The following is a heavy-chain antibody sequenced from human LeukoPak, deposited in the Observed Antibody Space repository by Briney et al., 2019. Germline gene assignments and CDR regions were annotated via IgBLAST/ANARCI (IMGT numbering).Heavy chain of an antibody. CDR2: ISAYNGNT. D-gene: IGHD1-26*01. Sequence: GASVKVSCKASGYMFTAYGISWVRQAPGQGLEWMGWISAYNGNTNYAHKLQGRVTMTTDTSTSTAYTELRSLRSDDTAVYYCARVGRGSGSFYYFDYWGQGTLLTVSS. CDR3: ARVGRGSGSFYYFDY. J-gene: IGHJ4*02. CDR1: GYMFTAYG. V-gene: IGHV1-18*01.